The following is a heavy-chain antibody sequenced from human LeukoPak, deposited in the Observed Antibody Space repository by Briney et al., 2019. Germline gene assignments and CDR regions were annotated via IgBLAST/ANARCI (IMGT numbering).Heavy chain of an antibody. D-gene: IGHD3-16*01. CDR2: IYYSGST. Sequence: SSETLSLTCTVSGGSISSYYWSWIRQPPGKGLEWIGYIYYSGSTNYNPSLKSRVTISVDTSKNQFSLKLSSVTAADTAVYYCARGGTYRTYLDYWGQGTLVTVSS. V-gene: IGHV4-59*01. CDR1: GGSISSYY. CDR3: ARGGTYRTYLDY. J-gene: IGHJ4*02.